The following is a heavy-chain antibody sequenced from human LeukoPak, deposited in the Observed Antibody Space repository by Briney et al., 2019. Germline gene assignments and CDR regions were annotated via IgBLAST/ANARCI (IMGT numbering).Heavy chain of an antibody. CDR1: GGSFSGYY. Sequence: SETLSLTCAVYGGSFSGYYWSWIRQPPGKGLEWIGEINHSGSTNYNPSLKSRVTISVDTSKNQFSLKLSSVTAADTAVYYCARESGFYCSGGSCYSFPFDHWGQGTLVTVSS. CDR3: ARESGFYCSGGSCYSFPFDH. V-gene: IGHV4-34*01. J-gene: IGHJ4*02. CDR2: INHSGST. D-gene: IGHD2-15*01.